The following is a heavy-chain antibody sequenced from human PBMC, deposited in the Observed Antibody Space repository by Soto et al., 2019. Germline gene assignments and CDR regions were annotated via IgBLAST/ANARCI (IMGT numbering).Heavy chain of an antibody. CDR3: ARERSSGAFDI. Sequence: QVQLVQSGAEVKKPGASVKVSCKTSGYTFTSYDINWLRQATGQGLEWMGWMNPNSGNTAYAQTFQGRVTMTRKTSISTAYMELSSVGSDGTAVYYCARERSSGAFDIWGQGTMVTVSS. V-gene: IGHV1-8*01. D-gene: IGHD6-19*01. CDR1: GYTFTSYD. CDR2: MNPNSGNT. J-gene: IGHJ3*02.